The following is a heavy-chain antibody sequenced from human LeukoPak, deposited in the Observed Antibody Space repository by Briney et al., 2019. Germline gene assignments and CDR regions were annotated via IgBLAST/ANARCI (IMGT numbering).Heavy chain of an antibody. J-gene: IGHJ5*02. D-gene: IGHD6-19*01. CDR2: ISYDGSNK. CDR3: AREFSSGWYHNWFDP. Sequence: GGSLRLSCAASGFTFSNYGMHWVRQAPGKGLEWVAVISYDGSNKYYADSVKGRFTISRDNSKNTLYLQMNSLRAEDTAVYYCAREFSSGWYHNWFDPWGQGTLVTVSS. V-gene: IGHV3-30*03. CDR1: GFTFSNYG.